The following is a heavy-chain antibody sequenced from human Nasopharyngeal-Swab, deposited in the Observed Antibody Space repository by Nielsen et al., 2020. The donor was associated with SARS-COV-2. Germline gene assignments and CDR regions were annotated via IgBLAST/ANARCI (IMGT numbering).Heavy chain of an antibody. V-gene: IGHV3-30*03. Sequence: GGSLRLSCAASGSTFSSFGMHWVRQAPGKGLEWVAFIAHDASNEYYGDSVKGRFSISRDSSKNTLYLQMDSLRGEHTAVYYCARDAPAHYGAFYWGRGTLVTVSS. CDR2: IAHDASNE. CDR3: ARDAPAHYGAFY. D-gene: IGHD4-17*01. J-gene: IGHJ4*02. CDR1: GSTFSSFG.